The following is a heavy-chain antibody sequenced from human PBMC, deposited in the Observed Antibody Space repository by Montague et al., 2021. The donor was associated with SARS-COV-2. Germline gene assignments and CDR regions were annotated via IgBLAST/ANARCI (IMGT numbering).Heavy chain of an antibody. Sequence: SETLSLTCTVSGGSVSSSPYYWGWIRQPPGRGLEWVGSISYSGRTYFSPSLKSRLTISVDSSKNQFSLRLSSVTAADTAVYYCASSYYYGSGAYVYKYYMDVWGKGTTVTVPS. CDR3: ASSYYYGSGAYVYKYYMDV. J-gene: IGHJ6*03. CDR2: ISYSGRT. CDR1: GGSVSSSPYY. D-gene: IGHD3-10*01. V-gene: IGHV4-39*01.